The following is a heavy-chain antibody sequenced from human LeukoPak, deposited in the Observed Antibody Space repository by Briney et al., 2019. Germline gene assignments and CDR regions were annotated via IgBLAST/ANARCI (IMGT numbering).Heavy chain of an antibody. CDR3: AKRYYYDSGGYQGYFDY. V-gene: IGHV3-23*01. Sequence: GGSLRLSCAASGFTFSNYAMSWVRQAPGKGLEWVSAISGSGGSTYYADSVKGRSTISRDNSKNTLYLRMDSLRAEDTAVYYCAKRYYYDSGGYQGYFDYWGQGTLVTVSS. J-gene: IGHJ4*02. D-gene: IGHD3-22*01. CDR2: ISGSGGST. CDR1: GFTFSNYA.